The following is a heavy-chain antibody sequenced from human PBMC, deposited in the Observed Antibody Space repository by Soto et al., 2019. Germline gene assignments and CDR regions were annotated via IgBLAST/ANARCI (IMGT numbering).Heavy chain of an antibody. V-gene: IGHV4-39*01. D-gene: IGHD6-25*01. CDR2: INYSGTT. Sequence: PSETLSLTCTVSGDSFSSDSYYWGWIRQPPGKTLEWIGSINYSGTTYYNPSLKSRVTISIDTSRNQFSLSLASVNAADPSFYFCGRLPVPFSSSVDQWGQGTLVTVSS. J-gene: IGHJ4*02. CDR1: GDSFSSDSYY. CDR3: GRLPVPFSSSVDQ.